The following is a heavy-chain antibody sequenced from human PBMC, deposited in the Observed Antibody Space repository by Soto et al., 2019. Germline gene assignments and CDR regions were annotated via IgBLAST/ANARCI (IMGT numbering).Heavy chain of an antibody. J-gene: IGHJ1*01. CDR2: IIPILGIA. V-gene: IGHV1-69*04. CDR1: GGTFSSYT. CDR3: ARDSREPTAAEYFQH. Sequence: SVKVSCKASGGTFSSYTISWVRQAPGQGLEWMGRIIPILGIANYAQKFQGRVTITADKSTSTAYMELSSLRSEDTAVYYRARDSREPTAAEYFQHWGQGTLVTVSS.